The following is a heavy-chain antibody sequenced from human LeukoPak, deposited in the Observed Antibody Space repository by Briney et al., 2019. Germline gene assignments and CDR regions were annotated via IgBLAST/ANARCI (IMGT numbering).Heavy chain of an antibody. CDR1: GYTFTSYA. D-gene: IGHD1-26*01. Sequence: ASVRVSCKASGYTFTSYAMHWVRQAPGQRLEWMGWINAGNGNTKYSQKFQGRVTITRDTSASTAYMELSSLRSEDTAVYYCARDGFSGSYGWFDPWGQGTLVTVSS. CDR2: INAGNGNT. V-gene: IGHV1-3*01. J-gene: IGHJ5*02. CDR3: ARDGFSGSYGWFDP.